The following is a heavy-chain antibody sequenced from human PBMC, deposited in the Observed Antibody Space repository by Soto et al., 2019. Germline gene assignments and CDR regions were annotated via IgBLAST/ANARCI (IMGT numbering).Heavy chain of an antibody. CDR3: ARDARYCSGGSCYPLRYFDY. CDR2: IYYSGST. D-gene: IGHD2-15*01. CDR1: GGSISSYY. V-gene: IGHV4-59*12. Sequence: SETLSLTCTVSGGSISSYYWSWIRQPPGKGLEWIGYIYYSGSTNYNPSLKSRVTISVDTSKNQFSLKLSSVTAADTAVYYCARDARYCSGGSCYPLRYFDYWGQGTLVTVSS. J-gene: IGHJ4*02.